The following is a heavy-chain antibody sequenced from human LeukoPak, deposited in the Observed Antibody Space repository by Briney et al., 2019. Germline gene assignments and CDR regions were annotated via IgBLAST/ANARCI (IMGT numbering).Heavy chain of an antibody. CDR1: GFTFSAYG. V-gene: IGHV3-33*01. CDR2: IWYDGSNK. J-gene: IGHJ5*02. D-gene: IGHD1-1*01. CDR3: ARARLEGTGPHWFDP. Sequence: GGSLRLSCAASGFTFSAYGFHWVRQAPGKGPEWVAIIWYDGSNKYYADSVKGRFTISRDNSKNTLYLQMNSLRAEDTAIYYCARARLEGTGPHWFDPWGQGTLVTVSS.